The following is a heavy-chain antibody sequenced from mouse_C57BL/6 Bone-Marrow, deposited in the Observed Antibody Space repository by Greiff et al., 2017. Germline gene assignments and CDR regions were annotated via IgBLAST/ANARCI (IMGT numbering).Heavy chain of an antibody. CDR2: ISNLAYSI. CDR3: ARDDYEGYWYFDV. V-gene: IGHV5-15*01. CDR1: GFTFSDYG. D-gene: IGHD2-4*01. Sequence: EVKVVESGGGLVQPGGSLKLSCAASGFTFSDYGMAWVRQAPRKGPEWVAFISNLAYSIYYADTVTGRFTISRGNAKNTLYLEMSSLRSEDTAMYYCARDDYEGYWYFDVWGTGTTVTVSS. J-gene: IGHJ1*03.